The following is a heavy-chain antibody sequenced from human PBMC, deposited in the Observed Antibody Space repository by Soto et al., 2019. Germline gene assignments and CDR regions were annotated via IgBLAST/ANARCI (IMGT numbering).Heavy chain of an antibody. CDR1: GFTFSSYG. J-gene: IGHJ4*02. CDR2: IWYDGANE. V-gene: IGHV3-30*18. Sequence: QVQLVESGGGIVQPGRSLRLSCAASGFTFSSYGMHWVRQSPGKGLEWVCLIWYDGANEYYADSVKCRFTISRDTSKNTLHLQMASLRAEDTGVYYCAKGDCSGGSCWNPFDYLGPGTLVTGSS. D-gene: IGHD2-15*01. CDR3: AKGDCSGGSCWNPFDY.